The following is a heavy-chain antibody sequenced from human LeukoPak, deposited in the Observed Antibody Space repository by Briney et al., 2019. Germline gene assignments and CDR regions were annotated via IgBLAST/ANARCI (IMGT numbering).Heavy chain of an antibody. V-gene: IGHV4-39*07. D-gene: IGHD2-8*01. J-gene: IGHJ3*02. CDR1: GASVTIGAESYH. Sequence: SETLSLTCTVSGASVTIGAESYHWGWIRQPPGKGLEWIGTIYYTVISYYNPSLESRVTSSLDTSKNQFSLTLNSVTAADTAVYYCVRADYNGGNPGSFDIWGRGTMVTVSS. CDR2: IYYTVIS. CDR3: VRADYNGGNPGSFDI.